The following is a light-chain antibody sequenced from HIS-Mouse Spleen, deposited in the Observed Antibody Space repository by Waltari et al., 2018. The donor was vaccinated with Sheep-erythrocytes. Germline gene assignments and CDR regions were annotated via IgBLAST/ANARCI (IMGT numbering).Light chain of an antibody. J-gene: IGLJ2*01. CDR1: SSDVGGHNY. Sequence: QSALTQPASVSGSPGQSTTLSCTGTSSDVGGHNYVSWYQQHPGKAPKLMIYEVSNRPSGVSNRFSGSKSGNTASLTISGLQAEDEADYYCSSYTSSSTLVFGGGTKLTVL. CDR3: SSYTSSSTLV. CDR2: EVS. V-gene: IGLV2-14*01.